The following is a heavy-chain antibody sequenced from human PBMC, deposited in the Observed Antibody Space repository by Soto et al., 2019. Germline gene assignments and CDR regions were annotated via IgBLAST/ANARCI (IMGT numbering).Heavy chain of an antibody. CDR3: ATGYCSGGSCYSAPYYYGMDV. J-gene: IGHJ6*02. Sequence: SETLSLTCAVSGGSISSGGYSWSWIRQPPGKGLEWIGYIYHSGSTYYNPSLKSRVTISVDRSKNQFSLKLSSVTAADTAVYYCATGYCSGGSCYSAPYYYGMDVWGQGTTVTVSS. D-gene: IGHD2-15*01. CDR2: IYHSGST. CDR1: GGSISSGGYS. V-gene: IGHV4-30-2*01.